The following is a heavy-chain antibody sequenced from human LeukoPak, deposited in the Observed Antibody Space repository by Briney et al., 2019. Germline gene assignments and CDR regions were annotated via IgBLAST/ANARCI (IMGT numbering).Heavy chain of an antibody. D-gene: IGHD1-26*01. V-gene: IGHV4-39*01. Sequence: PSETLSLTCTVSGGSISSSSYYWGWIRQPPGKGLEWIGSIYYSGSTYYNPSLKSRVTISVDTSKNQFSLKLSSVTAADTAVYYCVRTLGGTDFDYWGQGTLVTVSS. CDR1: GGSISSSSYY. CDR3: VRTLGGTDFDY. J-gene: IGHJ4*02. CDR2: IYYSGST.